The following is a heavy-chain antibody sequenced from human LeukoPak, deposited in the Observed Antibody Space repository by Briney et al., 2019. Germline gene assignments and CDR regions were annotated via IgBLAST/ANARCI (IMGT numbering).Heavy chain of an antibody. V-gene: IGHV3-30-3*01. CDR2: ISYDGSNK. CDR1: GFTFSSYA. Sequence: PGRSLRLSCAASGFTFSSYAMHWVRQAPGKGLEWVAVISYDGSNKYYADSVKGRITISRDNSKNTLYLQMNSLRAEDTAVYYCARELSYFDYWGQGTLVTVSS. CDR3: ARELSYFDY. J-gene: IGHJ4*02.